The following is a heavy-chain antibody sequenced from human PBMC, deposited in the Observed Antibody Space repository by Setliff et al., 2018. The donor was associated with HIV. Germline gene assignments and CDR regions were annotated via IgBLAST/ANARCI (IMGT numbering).Heavy chain of an antibody. D-gene: IGHD2-2*01. V-gene: IGHV4-38-2*01. J-gene: IGHJ4*02. CDR3: GRHAAGPDGPFDY. CDR2: VYHTGST. Sequence: SETLSLTCGVSGYSMSSGYYWGWIRQPPGKGLGWIGNVYHTGSTYYNPSLKSRVTISVDTSKNQFSLKLISVIAADTAVYYCGRHAAGPDGPFDYWGQGTLVTASS. CDR1: GYSMSSGYY.